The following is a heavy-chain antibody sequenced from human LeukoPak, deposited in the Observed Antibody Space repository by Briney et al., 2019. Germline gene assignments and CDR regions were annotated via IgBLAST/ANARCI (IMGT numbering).Heavy chain of an antibody. D-gene: IGHD4-23*01. CDR3: ANEKNSDYGGNWRYYYYMDV. J-gene: IGHJ6*03. V-gene: IGHV4-61*02. Sequence: SSQTLSLTCTVSGGSISSGSYYWSWIRQPAGKGLEWIGRIYTSGSTNYNPSLKSRVTISVDTSKNQFSLKLSSVTAADTAVYYCANEKNSDYGGNWRYYYYMDVWGKGTTVTVSS. CDR1: GGSISSGSYY. CDR2: IYTSGST.